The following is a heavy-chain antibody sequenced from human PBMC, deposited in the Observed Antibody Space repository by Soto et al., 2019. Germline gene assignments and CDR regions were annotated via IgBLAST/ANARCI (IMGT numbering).Heavy chain of an antibody. J-gene: IGHJ5*02. V-gene: IGHV3-23*01. Sequence: GGSLRLSCAASGFTFSSYAMSWVRQAPGKGLEWVSAISGSGGSTYYADSVKGRFTISRDNSKNTLYLQMNSLRAEDTAVYYCAKDLRIVVVPAARNWFDPWGQGTLVTVSS. CDR1: GFTFSSYA. CDR2: ISGSGGST. D-gene: IGHD2-2*01. CDR3: AKDLRIVVVPAARNWFDP.